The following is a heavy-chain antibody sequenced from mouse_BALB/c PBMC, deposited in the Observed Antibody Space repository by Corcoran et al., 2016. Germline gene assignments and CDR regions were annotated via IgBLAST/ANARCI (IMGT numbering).Heavy chain of an antibody. CDR1: GYTFTNYG. J-gene: IGHJ2*01. Sequence: QIQLVQSGPELKKPGETVKISCKASGYTFTNYGMNWVKQAPGKGLKWMGWINTNTGEPTYAEEFKGRFAFSLETSASTAYLQINNLKNEDTATYFCARGIYGYDDYWGQGTTLTVSS. V-gene: IGHV9-3*02. D-gene: IGHD1-2*01. CDR3: ARGIYGYDDY. CDR2: INTNTGEP.